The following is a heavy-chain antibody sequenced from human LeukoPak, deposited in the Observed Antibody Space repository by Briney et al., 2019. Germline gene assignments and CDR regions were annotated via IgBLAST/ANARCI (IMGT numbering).Heavy chain of an antibody. CDR1: GYTFTSYS. D-gene: IGHD3-10*01. CDR2: INAGNGNT. Sequence: GASVKVSCKASGYTFTSYSIHWVRQAPGQRLEWMGGINAGNGNTKYSQKFQDRVTITRDTSASTAYMELSSLRSEDTAVFYCARGVASGVALYYYSPWGQGTLVTVSS. J-gene: IGHJ5*02. CDR3: ARGVASGVALYYYSP. V-gene: IGHV1-3*01.